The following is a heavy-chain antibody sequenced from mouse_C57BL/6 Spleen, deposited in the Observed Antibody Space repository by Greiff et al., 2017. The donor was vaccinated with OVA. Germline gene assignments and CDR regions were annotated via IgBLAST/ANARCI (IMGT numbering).Heavy chain of an antibody. Sequence: QVQLQQPGAELVRPVSSVKLSCKASGYTFTSYWMHWVKQRPIQGLEWIGNIDPSDSETHYNQKFKDKATLTVDKSSSTAYMQLSSLTSEDSAVYYCARSSSGPYYFDYWGQGTTLTVSS. V-gene: IGHV1-52*01. CDR1: GYTFTSYW. J-gene: IGHJ2*01. D-gene: IGHD3-2*02. CDR3: ARSSSGPYYFDY. CDR2: IDPSDSET.